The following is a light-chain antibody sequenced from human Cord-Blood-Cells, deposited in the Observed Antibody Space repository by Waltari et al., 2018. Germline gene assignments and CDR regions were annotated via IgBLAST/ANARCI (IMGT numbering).Light chain of an antibody. CDR2: DVV. J-gene: IGLJ3*02. CDR1: SSDVGGYNY. CDR3: SSYTSSSTLA. V-gene: IGLV2-14*01. Sequence: QSALTQPASVSGSPGQSITISCTGTSSDVGGYNYVSWYQQHPGKAPKLMIYDVVHRPSGVSNRFSGSKSGNTASLTIAGLQAEDEADYYCSSYTSSSTLAFGGGTKLTVL.